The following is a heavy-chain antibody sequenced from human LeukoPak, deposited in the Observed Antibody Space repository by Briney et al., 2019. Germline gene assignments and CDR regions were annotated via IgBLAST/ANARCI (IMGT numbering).Heavy chain of an antibody. D-gene: IGHD5-18*01. CDR3: ARGRSAMVTLDY. J-gene: IGHJ4*02. V-gene: IGHV4-59*01. CDR2: IYYSGST. CDR1: GGSLSSYY. Sequence: SETLSLTCTVSGGSLSSYYWSWIRQPPGKGLEWIGYIYYSGSTNYNPSLKSRVTISVDTSKNQFSLKLSSVTAADTAVYYCARGRSAMVTLDYWGQGTLVTVSS.